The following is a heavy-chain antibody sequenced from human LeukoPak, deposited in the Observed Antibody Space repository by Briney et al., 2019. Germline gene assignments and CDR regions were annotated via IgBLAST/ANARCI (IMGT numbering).Heavy chain of an antibody. CDR3: ARKPIAAAGMAAAFDY. Sequence: GESLKISCKGSGYSFTSYWIGWVRQMPGKGLEWMGIIYPGDSDTRYSPSFQGQVTISADKSISTAYLQWSSLKASDTAMYYCARKPIAAAGMAAAFDYWGQGTLVTVSS. CDR2: IYPGDSDT. CDR1: GYSFTSYW. D-gene: IGHD6-13*01. J-gene: IGHJ4*02. V-gene: IGHV5-51*01.